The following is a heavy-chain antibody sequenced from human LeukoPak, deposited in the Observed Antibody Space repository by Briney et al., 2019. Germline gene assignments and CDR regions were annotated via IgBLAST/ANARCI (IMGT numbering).Heavy chain of an antibody. D-gene: IGHD3-9*01. J-gene: IGHJ4*02. Sequence: GSSVKVSCKASGGTFSSYAISWVRQAPGQGLEWMGGIIPIFGTANYAQKFQGRVTITADESTSTAYMELSSLRSEDTAVYYCARVYRRDILTGYFYYFDYWGQGTLVTVSS. V-gene: IGHV1-69*01. CDR1: GGTFSSYA. CDR3: ARVYRRDILTGYFYYFDY. CDR2: IIPIFGTA.